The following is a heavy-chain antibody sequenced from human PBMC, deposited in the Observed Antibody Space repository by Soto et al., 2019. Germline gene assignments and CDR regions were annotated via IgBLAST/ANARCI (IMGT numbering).Heavy chain of an antibody. CDR2: ISTHNGNT. CDR1: VFTSSG. D-gene: IGHD3-3*01. J-gene: IGHJ3*01. V-gene: IGHV1-18*04. CDR3: AREGILGLFDAYDL. Sequence: EASVKVSCKASVFTSSGISWVRQAPGQRLEWMGWISTHNGNTIYAQKFQGRVIMTMDKSTTKVYMELRSLRPDDTAVYLCAREGILGLFDAYDLWGQGTMVTVSS.